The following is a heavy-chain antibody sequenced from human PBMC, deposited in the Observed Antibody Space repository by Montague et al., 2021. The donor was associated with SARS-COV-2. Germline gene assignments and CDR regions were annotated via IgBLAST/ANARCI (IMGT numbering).Heavy chain of an antibody. Sequence: SETLSLTCTVTGDSVISDNYYWSWIRQPPGKGLEWIGFIYDSGSTCYNPSLRSRVTITIDTSKNQFSLNLMSVTPADTAVYYCVKGSGYPWGQGTLVTVSS. CDR3: VKGSGYP. CDR2: IYDSGST. V-gene: IGHV4-61*01. CDR1: GDSVISDNYY. J-gene: IGHJ5*02. D-gene: IGHD3-22*01.